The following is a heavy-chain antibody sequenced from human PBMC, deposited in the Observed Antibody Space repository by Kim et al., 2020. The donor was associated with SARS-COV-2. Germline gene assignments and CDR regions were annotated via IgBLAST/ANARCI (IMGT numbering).Heavy chain of an antibody. V-gene: IGHV3-11*04. Sequence: VKGRFTITRDNAKNSLYLQKNSLRAEETAVYYCARNVLLWFGESLYYFDYWGQGTLVTGSS. J-gene: IGHJ4*02. CDR3: ARNVLLWFGESLYYFDY. D-gene: IGHD3-10*01.